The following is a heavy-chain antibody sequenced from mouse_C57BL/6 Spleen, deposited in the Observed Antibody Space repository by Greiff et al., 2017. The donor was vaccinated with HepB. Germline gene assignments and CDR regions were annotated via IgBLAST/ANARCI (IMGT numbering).Heavy chain of an antibody. CDR1: GFTFSSYG. CDR3: ARRGTEYFDY. V-gene: IGHV5-6*01. J-gene: IGHJ2*01. Sequence: EVQVVESGGDLVKPGGSLKLSCAASGFTFSSYGMSWVRQTPDKRLEWVATISSGGSYTYYPDSVKGRFTISRDNAKNTLYLQMSSLKSEDTAMYYCARRGTEYFDYWGQGTTLTVSS. CDR2: ISSGGSYT. D-gene: IGHD3-3*01.